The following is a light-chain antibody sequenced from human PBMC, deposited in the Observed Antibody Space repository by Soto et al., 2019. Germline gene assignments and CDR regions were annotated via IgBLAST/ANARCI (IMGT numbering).Light chain of an antibody. CDR1: QSVSSSY. Sequence: EIVLTQSPGTLSLSPGERATLSCRASQSVSSSYLAWYQRKPGQAPRLLIYGASSRATGIPDRFSGSGSGKDFTLTISRLEPEDCAVYYCQQYGSSPLITFGQGTRLEIK. V-gene: IGKV3-20*01. CDR2: GAS. J-gene: IGKJ5*01. CDR3: QQYGSSPLIT.